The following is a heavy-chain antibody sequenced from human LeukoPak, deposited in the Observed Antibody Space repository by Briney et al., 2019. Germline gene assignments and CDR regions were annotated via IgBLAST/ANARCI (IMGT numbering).Heavy chain of an antibody. CDR3: ARVVTHDYYYGMDV. V-gene: IGHV4-59*01. CDR2: IYYSGST. CDR1: GGAISRYY. D-gene: IGHD4-23*01. Sequence: PSETLSLTCTVSGGAISRYYWTWIRQPPGKGLEWIGYIYYSGSTNYNPSLNSRVTISVDTSKNQFSLKLSSVTAADTAVYYCARVVTHDYYYGMDVWGQGTTVTVSS. J-gene: IGHJ6*02.